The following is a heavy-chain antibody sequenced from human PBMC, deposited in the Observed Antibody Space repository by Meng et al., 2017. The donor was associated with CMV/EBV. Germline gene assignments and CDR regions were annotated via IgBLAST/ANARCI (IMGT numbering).Heavy chain of an antibody. Sequence: ELQESGRGLVNLSEALCLSCTVSGGSISSSSYYWGWIRQPPGKGLEWIGSIYYSGSTYYNPSLKSRVTISVDTSKNQFSLKLSSVTAADTAVYYCARDSAVAGVVDYWGQGTLVTVSS. CDR1: GGSISSSSYY. CDR2: IYYSGST. CDR3: ARDSAVAGVVDY. J-gene: IGHJ4*02. V-gene: IGHV4-39*07. D-gene: IGHD6-19*01.